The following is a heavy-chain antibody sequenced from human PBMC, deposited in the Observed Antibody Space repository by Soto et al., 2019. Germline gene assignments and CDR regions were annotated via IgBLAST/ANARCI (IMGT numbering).Heavy chain of an antibody. V-gene: IGHV4-30-2*01. CDR3: ARALNDYGDYTWFDP. CDR2: IYHSGST. J-gene: IGHJ5*02. Sequence: QLQLQESGSGLVKPSQTLSLTCAVSGGSISSGGYSWSWIRQPPGKGLEWIGYIYHSGSTYYNPSLKCRVTISVDRSKNQFSLKLSSVTAADTAVYYCARALNDYGDYTWFDPWGQGTLVTVSS. D-gene: IGHD4-17*01. CDR1: GGSISSGGYS.